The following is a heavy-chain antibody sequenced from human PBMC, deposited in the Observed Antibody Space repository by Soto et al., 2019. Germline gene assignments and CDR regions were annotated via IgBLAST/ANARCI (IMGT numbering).Heavy chain of an antibody. CDR3: ARDGSGDYDGHYYYGMDV. V-gene: IGHV1-69*12. Sequence: QVQLVQSGAEVKKPGSSVKVSCKASGGTFSSYAISWVRQAPGQGLEWMGGIIPIFGTANYAQKFQGRVTTTADESTSTAYMELSSLRSEDTAVYYCARDGSGDYDGHYYYGMDVWGQGTTVTVSS. J-gene: IGHJ6*02. CDR1: GGTFSSYA. D-gene: IGHD4-17*01. CDR2: IIPIFGTA.